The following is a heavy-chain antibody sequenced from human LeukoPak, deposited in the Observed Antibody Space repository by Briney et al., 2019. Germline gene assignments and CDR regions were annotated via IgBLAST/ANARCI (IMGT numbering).Heavy chain of an antibody. J-gene: IGHJ4*02. CDR2: INTKTGNP. CDR3: AKGGWVTIAGMDC. Sequence: GASVKVSCKASGYTFTGHAMNWVRQAPGQGLEWMGYINTKTGNPTYAQGFAGRLVFSLDTSVSTAYLQISSLKPGDTAVYYCAKGGWVTIAGMDCWGQGTLVTVSS. D-gene: IGHD6-13*01. V-gene: IGHV7-4-1*02. CDR1: GYTFTGHA.